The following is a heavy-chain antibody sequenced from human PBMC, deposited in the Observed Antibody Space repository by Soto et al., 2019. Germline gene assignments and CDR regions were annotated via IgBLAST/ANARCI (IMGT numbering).Heavy chain of an antibody. J-gene: IGHJ4*02. CDR2: IYYSGST. Sequence: SETLSLTCTVSGGSISSSSYYWGWVRQPPGKGLEWIGSIYYSGSTYYNPSLKSRVTISVDTSKNQFSLKLSSVTAADTAVYYCARRHKELLLFGELFSGDTYYFDYWGQGNLVTVSS. CDR3: ARRHKELLLFGELFSGDTYYFDY. CDR1: GGSISSSSYY. D-gene: IGHD3-10*01. V-gene: IGHV4-39*01.